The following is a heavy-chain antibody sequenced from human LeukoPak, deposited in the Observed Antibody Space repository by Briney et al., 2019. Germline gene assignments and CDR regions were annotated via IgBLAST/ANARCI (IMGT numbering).Heavy chain of an antibody. CDR3: ARVPPGGIARLYYFDY. D-gene: IGHD6-13*01. CDR1: GYSINSGYY. V-gene: IGHV4-38-2*02. Sequence: PSETLSLTCTVSGYSINSGYYWGWIRQPPGKGLEWIGSIYHSGSTYYNPSLKSRVTISVDTSKNQFSLKLSSVTAADTAVYYCARVPPGGIARLYYFDYWGQGTLVTVSS. CDR2: IYHSGST. J-gene: IGHJ4*02.